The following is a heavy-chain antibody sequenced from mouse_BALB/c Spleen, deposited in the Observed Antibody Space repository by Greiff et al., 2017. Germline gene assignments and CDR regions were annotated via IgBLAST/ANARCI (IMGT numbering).Heavy chain of an antibody. J-gene: IGHJ1*01. CDR3: ASNYYGSSYRYFDV. D-gene: IGHD1-1*01. Sequence: QVQLQQSGAELVRPGTSVKISCKASGYAFTNYWLGWVKQRPGHGLEWIGDIYPGSGNTYYNEKFKGKATLTADKSSSTAYMQLSSLTSEDSAVYFCASNYYGSSYRYFDVWGAGTTVTVSS. CDR2: IYPGSGNT. V-gene: IGHV1-63*01. CDR1: GYAFTNYW.